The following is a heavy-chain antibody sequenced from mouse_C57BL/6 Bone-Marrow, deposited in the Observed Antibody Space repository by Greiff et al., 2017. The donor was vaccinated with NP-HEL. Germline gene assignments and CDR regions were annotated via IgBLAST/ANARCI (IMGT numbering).Heavy chain of an antibody. V-gene: IGHV1-15*01. Sequence: QVQLQQSGAELVRPGASVTLSCKASGYTFTDYEMHWVKQTPVHGLEWIGAIDPETGGTAYNQKFKGKAILTADKSSSTAYMELRSLTSEDSAVYYCTGFITTVVAVDYWGQGTTLTVSS. J-gene: IGHJ2*01. D-gene: IGHD1-1*01. CDR3: TGFITTVVAVDY. CDR1: GYTFTDYE. CDR2: IDPETGGT.